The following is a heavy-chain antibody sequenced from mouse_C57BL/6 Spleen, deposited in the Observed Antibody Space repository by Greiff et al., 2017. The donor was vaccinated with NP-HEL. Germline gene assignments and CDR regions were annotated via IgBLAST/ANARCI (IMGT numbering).Heavy chain of an antibody. V-gene: IGHV1-4*01. CDR2: INPSSGYT. CDR1: GYTFTSYT. J-gene: IGHJ4*01. D-gene: IGHD2-5*01. CDR3: ARSDYSNYVDAMDY. Sequence: QVQLQQSGAELARPGASVKMSCKASGYTFTSYTMHWVKQRPGQGLEWIGYINPSSGYTKYNQKFKDKATLTADKSSSTAYMQLSSLTSEDSAVYYCARSDYSNYVDAMDYWGQGTSVTVSS.